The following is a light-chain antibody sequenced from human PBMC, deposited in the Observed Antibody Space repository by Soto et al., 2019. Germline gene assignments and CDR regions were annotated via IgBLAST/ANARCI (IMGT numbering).Light chain of an antibody. CDR2: GAS. Sequence: EIVLTQSPGTLSLSPGERATLSCRASQSVSSSYLAWYQQKPGQAPRLLIYGASSRATGIPDRFSGSGSGTDFTLTISRLEPEDFATYYCQQSYSSPRTFGQGTKVEI. CDR1: QSVSSSY. V-gene: IGKV3-20*01. CDR3: QQSYSSPRT. J-gene: IGKJ1*01.